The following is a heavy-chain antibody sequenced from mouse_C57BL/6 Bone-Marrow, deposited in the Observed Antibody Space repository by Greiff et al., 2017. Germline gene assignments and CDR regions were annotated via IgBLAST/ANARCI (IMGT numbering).Heavy chain of an antibody. Sequence: VKLMESGAELARPGASVKLSCKASGYTFTSYGISWVKQRTGQGLEWIGEIYPRSGNTYYNEKFKGKATLTADKSSSTAYMELRSLTSEDSAVXFCARCYWAMDYWGQGTSVTVSS. CDR2: IYPRSGNT. J-gene: IGHJ4*01. CDR1: GYTFTSYG. V-gene: IGHV1-81*01. CDR3: ARCYWAMDY. D-gene: IGHD1-1*01.